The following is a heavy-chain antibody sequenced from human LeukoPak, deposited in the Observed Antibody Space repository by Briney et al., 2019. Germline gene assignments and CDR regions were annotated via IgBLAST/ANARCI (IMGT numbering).Heavy chain of an antibody. J-gene: IGHJ2*01. CDR3: AKGPYGSGSYPYWYFDL. CDR2: MTSTGAAK. D-gene: IGHD3-10*01. CDR1: GFTFSSFA. V-gene: IGHV3-23*01. Sequence: GGSLRLSCAASGFTFSSFAMAWVRQAPGKGLEWVSIMTSTGAAKLYADSAKGRFTISRDNPKDTLYLQMNSLRAEDTAVYYCAKGPYGSGSYPYWYFDLWGRGTLVTVSS.